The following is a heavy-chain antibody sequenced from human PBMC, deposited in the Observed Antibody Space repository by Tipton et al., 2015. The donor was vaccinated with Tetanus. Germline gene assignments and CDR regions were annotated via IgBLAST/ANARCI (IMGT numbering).Heavy chain of an antibody. CDR2: ISWNSGSI. V-gene: IGHV3-9*01. D-gene: IGHD6-19*01. Sequence: SLRLSCAASGFTFDDYAMHWVRQAPGKGLEWVSGISWNSGSIGYADSVKGRFTISRDNAKNSLYLQMNSLRAEDTALYYCAKDTIAVAGLDYWGQGTLVTVSS. CDR3: AKDTIAVAGLDY. J-gene: IGHJ4*02. CDR1: GFTFDDYA.